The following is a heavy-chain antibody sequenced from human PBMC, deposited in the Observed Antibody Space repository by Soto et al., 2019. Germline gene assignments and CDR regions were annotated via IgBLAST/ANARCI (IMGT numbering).Heavy chain of an antibody. D-gene: IGHD3-10*01. V-gene: IGHV4-30-4*01. J-gene: IGHJ4*02. CDR3: ARGDGFGDRGVDY. CDR2: IYYSGST. CDR1: GGSISSGDYY. Sequence: SETLSLTCTVSGGSISSGDYYWSWIRQPPGKGLEWIGYIYYSGSTYYNPSLKSRVTISVDTSKNQFSLKLSSVTTANTAWYYWARGDGFGDRGVDYWGQGTRVTVSS.